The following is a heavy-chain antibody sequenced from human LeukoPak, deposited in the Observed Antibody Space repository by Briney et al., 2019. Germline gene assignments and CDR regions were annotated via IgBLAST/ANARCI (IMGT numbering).Heavy chain of an antibody. V-gene: IGHV4-39*01. Sequence: SETLSLTCTVSGGSISSGSYYWGWIRQPPGKGLEWIGSIYYSGSTFYNPSLKSRVTISVDTSKNQLSLKLSSVTAADTAVYYRARLLGSGYYTFDYWGQGTLVTVSS. CDR1: GGSISSGSYY. J-gene: IGHJ4*02. CDR2: IYYSGST. CDR3: ARLLGSGYYTFDY. D-gene: IGHD3-22*01.